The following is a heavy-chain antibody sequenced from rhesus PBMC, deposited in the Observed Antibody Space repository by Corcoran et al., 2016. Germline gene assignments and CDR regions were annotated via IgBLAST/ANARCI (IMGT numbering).Heavy chain of an antibody. CDR2: IYGRGSST. CDR3: ARGRQLFRD. Sequence: QLQLQESGPGLVKPSETLSVTCAVSGGSISSSYWSWIRQAPGKGLEWIGYIYGRGSSTDYSPSLKRRVTLSVDRSKNQLSLKLSSETTADTAVYYCARGRQLFRDWGQGVLVTVSS. D-gene: IGHD6-25*01. J-gene: IGHJ4*01. CDR1: GGSISSSY. V-gene: IGHV4-169*01.